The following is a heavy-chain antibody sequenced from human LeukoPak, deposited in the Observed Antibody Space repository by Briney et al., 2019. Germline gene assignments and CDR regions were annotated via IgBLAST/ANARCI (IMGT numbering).Heavy chain of an antibody. CDR1: GGSISKYY. D-gene: IGHD3-10*01. CDR3: ARGWFGEFSLVYYYYGLDV. V-gene: IGHV4-4*07. J-gene: IGHJ6*02. Sequence: SETLSLTCNVAGGSISKYYWNWIRQPAGKGLEWIGRIYSSGITNYNPSLKSRVTMLVDSSKNQVSLKVNSVTVADTAVYFCARGWFGEFSLVYYYYGLDVWGQGKTVTVSS. CDR2: IYSSGIT.